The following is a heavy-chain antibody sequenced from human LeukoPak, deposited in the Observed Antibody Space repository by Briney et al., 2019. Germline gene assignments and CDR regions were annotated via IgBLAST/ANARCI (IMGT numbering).Heavy chain of an antibody. CDR3: AGIRGRWLQLWY. J-gene: IGHJ4*02. CDR1: GFTFSSYA. CDR2: ISGSGGST. Sequence: QPGGSLRLSCAASGFTFSSYAMSWVRQAPGKGLEWVSAISGSGGSTYCADSVKGRVTISRDNSKNTLYLQMNSLRAEDTAVYYCAGIRGRWLQLWYWGQGTLVTVSS. D-gene: IGHD5-24*01. V-gene: IGHV3-23*01.